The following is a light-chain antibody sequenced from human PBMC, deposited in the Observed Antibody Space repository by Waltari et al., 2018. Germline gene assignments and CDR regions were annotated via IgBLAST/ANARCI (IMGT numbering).Light chain of an antibody. V-gene: IGLV4-69*01. Sequence: QLVLTQSPSASASLRASVKLTCPLTGESIAYAIAWHHQQPEKGPRYLMNVNSDGSHDKADGIPERFSGSSAGAERYLIISRLQSDDEADYFCQTWGMNIQVFGGGTRLTVL. CDR3: QTWGMNIQV. CDR1: GESIAYA. CDR2: VNSDGSH. J-gene: IGLJ3*02.